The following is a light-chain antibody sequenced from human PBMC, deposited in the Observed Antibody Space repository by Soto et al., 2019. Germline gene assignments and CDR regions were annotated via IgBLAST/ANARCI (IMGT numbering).Light chain of an antibody. J-gene: IGLJ1*01. V-gene: IGLV2-14*01. Sequence: QSVLTQPASVSGSPGQSITISCTGTSSDVGGYNFVSWYQHYPGKAPKLMIYEVVNRPSGISNRFSGSKSGNTASLTISGLQAEDEADYYCTSYTSSSPLVFGTGTKLTVL. CDR3: TSYTSSSPLV. CDR2: EVV. CDR1: SSDVGGYNF.